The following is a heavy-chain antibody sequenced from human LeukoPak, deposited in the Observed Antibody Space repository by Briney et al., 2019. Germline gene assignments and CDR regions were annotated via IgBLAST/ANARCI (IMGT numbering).Heavy chain of an antibody. CDR1: GFTFSSYA. CDR3: ANIVVVINSGY. Sequence: GGSLRLSCAASGFTFSSYAMSWVRQAPGKGLEWVSAISGSGGSTYYADSVKGRFTISRDNSKNTLYLQMNSLRAEDTAVYYCANIVVVINSGYWGQGTLVTVSS. CDR2: ISGSGGST. V-gene: IGHV3-23*01. J-gene: IGHJ4*02. D-gene: IGHD3-22*01.